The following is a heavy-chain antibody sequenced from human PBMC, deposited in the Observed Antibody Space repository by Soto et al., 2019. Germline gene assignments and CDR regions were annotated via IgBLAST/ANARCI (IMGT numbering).Heavy chain of an antibody. CDR3: ARWSNNKVVDP. V-gene: IGHV3-33*01. Sequence: QVQLVESGGGVVQPGRSLRLSCEGSGFTFRNHGMHWIRQSPGKGLAWLAVIWYDGSEKYYADSVKGRFTISRDNSKNTLYLQMNSLKVEDTAIYYCARWSNNKVVDPWGQGTVVTVS. J-gene: IGHJ5*02. D-gene: IGHD1-1*01. CDR2: IWYDGSEK. CDR1: GFTFRNHG.